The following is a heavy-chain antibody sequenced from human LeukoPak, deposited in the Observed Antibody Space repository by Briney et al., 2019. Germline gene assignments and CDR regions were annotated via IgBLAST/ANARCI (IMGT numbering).Heavy chain of an antibody. D-gene: IGHD3-16*01. CDR2: IYYSGST. CDR1: GDSISRSRYY. J-gene: IGHJ4*02. V-gene: IGHV4-39*07. Sequence: PSETLSLTCTVSGDSISRSRYYWAWIRQPPGKGLEWIGSIYYSGSTYYNPSLKSRVTISVDTSKNQFSLKLSSVTAADTAVYYCARWPLRGLFDYWGQGTLVTVSS. CDR3: ARWPLRGLFDY.